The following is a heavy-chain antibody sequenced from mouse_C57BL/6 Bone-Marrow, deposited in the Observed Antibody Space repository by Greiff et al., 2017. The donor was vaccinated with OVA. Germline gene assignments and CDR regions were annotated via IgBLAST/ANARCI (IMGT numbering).Heavy chain of an antibody. D-gene: IGHD1-1*01. CDR2: INPSSGYT. CDR1: GYTFTSYT. V-gene: IGHV1-4*01. CDR3: ARSWIYCYGSRYD. Sequence: QVQLQQSGAELARPGASVKMSCKASGYTFTSYTMHWVKQRPGQGLEWIGYINPSSGYTKYNQKFKDKATLTADKSSSTAYMQQSSLTSEDSAVYYCARSWIYCYGSRYDWGQGTALTVSS. J-gene: IGHJ2*01.